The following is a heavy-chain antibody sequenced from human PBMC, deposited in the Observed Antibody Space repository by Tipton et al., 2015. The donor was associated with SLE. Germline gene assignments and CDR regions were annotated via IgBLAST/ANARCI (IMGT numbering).Heavy chain of an antibody. CDR1: GFTVSSNY. V-gene: IGHV3-53*05. CDR3: AKASSGPPPYYFDY. Sequence: GSLRLSCAASGFTVSSNYMSWVRQAPGKGLEWVSVIYSGGSTYYADSVKGRFTISRDNSKNTLYLQMNSLRAEDTAVYYCAKASSGPPPYYFDYWGQGTLVTVSS. D-gene: IGHD6-19*01. J-gene: IGHJ4*02. CDR2: IYSGGST.